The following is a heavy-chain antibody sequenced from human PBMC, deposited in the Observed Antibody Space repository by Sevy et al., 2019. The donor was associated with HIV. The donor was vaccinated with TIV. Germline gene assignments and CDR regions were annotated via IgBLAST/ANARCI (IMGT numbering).Heavy chain of an antibody. CDR2: ISGYNGDT. J-gene: IGHJ4*02. V-gene: IGHV1-18*01. Sequence: ASVKVSCKASGYTFTNYGVSWVRQAPGQGLEWMGWISGYNGDTNYAQKVQGRLTLTTDTSTSTGYMELRSLRSDDTALYYCAKDSPWVEATSRSFEYWGQGTLVTVSS. CDR3: AKDSPWVEATSRSFEY. D-gene: IGHD1-26*01. CDR1: GYTFTNYG.